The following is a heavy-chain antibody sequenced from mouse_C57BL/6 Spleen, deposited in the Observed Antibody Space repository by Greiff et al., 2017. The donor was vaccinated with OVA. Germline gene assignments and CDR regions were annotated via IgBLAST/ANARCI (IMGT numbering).Heavy chain of an antibody. CDR2: ILPGSGST. Sequence: VKLVESGAELMKPGASVKLSCKATGYSFTGYWIEWVKQRPGHGLEWIGEILPGSGSTNYNEKFKGKATFTAYTSSNTAYMQLSSLTTEDSAIYYCARSEGATMVATPDYWGQGTTLTVSS. J-gene: IGHJ2*01. CDR3: ARSEGATMVATPDY. CDR1: GYSFTGYW. D-gene: IGHD1-1*01. V-gene: IGHV1-9*01.